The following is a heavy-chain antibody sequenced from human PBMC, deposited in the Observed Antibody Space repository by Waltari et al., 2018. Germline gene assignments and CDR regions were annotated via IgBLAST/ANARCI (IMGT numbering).Heavy chain of an antibody. J-gene: IGHJ4*02. V-gene: IGHV4-4*02. D-gene: IGHD2-15*01. CDR3: ARDRGRGLYLDS. CDR1: GDSMSSNYW. CDR2: VRNSGRT. Sequence: QLQLQESGPGLVKPSGTLSLTCAVSGDSMSSNYWWSWVRQPPGKGLEWIGQVRNSGRTNYNPSFASRVTVSLDTYNNQVALEVTSATAADTAIYYCARDRGRGLYLDSWGPGTLVTVS.